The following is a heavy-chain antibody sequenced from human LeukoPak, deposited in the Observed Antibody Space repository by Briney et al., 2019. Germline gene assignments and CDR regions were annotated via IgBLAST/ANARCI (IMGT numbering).Heavy chain of an antibody. Sequence: ASVKVSCKASGYSFTTYAMNWLRQAPGQGLEWMGWINPNTGNLTYAPGFTGRFVFSLGTSVSTAYLQISGLKADDTAVYYCARAYQPLGGLSLPDYWGQGTLVSVSS. CDR3: ARAYQPLGGLSLPDY. V-gene: IGHV7-4-1*02. CDR1: GYSFTTYA. J-gene: IGHJ4*02. CDR2: INPNTGNL. D-gene: IGHD3-16*02.